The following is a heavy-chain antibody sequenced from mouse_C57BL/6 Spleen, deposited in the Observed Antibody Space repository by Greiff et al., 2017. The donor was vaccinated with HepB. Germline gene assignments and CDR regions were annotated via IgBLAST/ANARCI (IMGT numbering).Heavy chain of an antibody. J-gene: IGHJ3*01. CDR2: IYPGSGNT. Sequence: VQLQESGPELVKPGASVKISCKASGYSFTSYYIHWVKQRPGQGLEWIGWIYPGSGNTKYNEKFKGKATLTAYTSSSTAYMQLSSLTSEDSAVYYCARGGGYFAWFAYWGQGTLVTVSA. D-gene: IGHD2-3*01. V-gene: IGHV1-66*01. CDR1: GYSFTSYY. CDR3: ARGGGYFAWFAY.